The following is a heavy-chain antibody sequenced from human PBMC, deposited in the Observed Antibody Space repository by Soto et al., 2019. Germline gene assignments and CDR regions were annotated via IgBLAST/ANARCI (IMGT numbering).Heavy chain of an antibody. V-gene: IGHV1-18*01. D-gene: IGHD5-12*01. Sequence: ASVKFYCKASGYTFTSYGISWVRQAPGQGLEWMGWISAYNGNTNYAQKLQGRVTMTTDTSTSTAYMELRSLRSDDTAVYYCARVATINYYYYGMDVWGQGTTVTVSS. CDR2: ISAYNGNT. J-gene: IGHJ6*02. CDR1: GYTFTSYG. CDR3: ARVATINYYYYGMDV.